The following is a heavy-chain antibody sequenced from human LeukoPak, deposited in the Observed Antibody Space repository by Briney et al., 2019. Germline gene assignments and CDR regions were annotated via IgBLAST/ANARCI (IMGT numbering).Heavy chain of an antibody. D-gene: IGHD2-8*01. CDR1: GFTFSSYW. Sequence: PGGSLRLSCAASGFTFSSYWMSWVRQAPGKGLEWVANIKQDGSEKYYVDSVKGRFTISRDNAKNSLYLQMNSLRAEDTAVYYCARVILYCTNGVCYWGGYDYWGQGTLVTVSS. J-gene: IGHJ4*02. CDR2: IKQDGSEK. CDR3: ARVILYCTNGVCYWGGYDY. V-gene: IGHV3-7*02.